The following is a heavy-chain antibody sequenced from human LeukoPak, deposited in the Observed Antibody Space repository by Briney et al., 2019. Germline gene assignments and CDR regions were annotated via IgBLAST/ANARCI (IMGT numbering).Heavy chain of an antibody. CDR1: GGSISNNY. Sequence: SETLSLTCTVSGGSISNNYWSWIRQSPEKGLEWIGYIYYNGITNYNPSLKSRVTISLDTSRNQFSLKLRSVTAADTAVYYCARRRSVFGDWGQGILVTVSS. CDR3: ARRRSVFGD. J-gene: IGHJ4*02. D-gene: IGHD3-16*01. V-gene: IGHV4-59*01. CDR2: IYYNGIT.